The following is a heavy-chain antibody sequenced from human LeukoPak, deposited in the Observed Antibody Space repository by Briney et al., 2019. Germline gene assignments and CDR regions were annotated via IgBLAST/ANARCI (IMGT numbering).Heavy chain of an antibody. CDR3: ASYDSSGYGALQH. D-gene: IGHD3-22*01. J-gene: IGHJ1*01. CDR2: ISSGGDFI. V-gene: IGHV3-11*04. CDR1: GFSFSDYY. Sequence: GGSLRLSCAAAGFSFSDYYMNWIRQAPGKGLEWVSYISSGGDFIHYADSVEGRFTISRDNTKNSLYLQMNRLRAEDTAVYFCASYDSSGYGALQHWGQGTLVTVSS.